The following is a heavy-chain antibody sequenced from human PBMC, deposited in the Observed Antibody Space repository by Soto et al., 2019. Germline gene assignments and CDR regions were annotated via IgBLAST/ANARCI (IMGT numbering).Heavy chain of an antibody. D-gene: IGHD3-10*01. V-gene: IGHV1-3*01. Sequence: QVQLVQSGAEVKKPRSSVKVSCKASGYTFSNYLLHWVRQAPGQGLEWMGWINAGSGHTKYSQKFQGRVTFTRDTSATTAYIAMSSLRYEDTAVYYCASPSSGSGSYYWGQGPLVTVSS. CDR1: GYTFSNYL. CDR2: INAGSGHT. CDR3: ASPSSGSGSYY. J-gene: IGHJ4*02.